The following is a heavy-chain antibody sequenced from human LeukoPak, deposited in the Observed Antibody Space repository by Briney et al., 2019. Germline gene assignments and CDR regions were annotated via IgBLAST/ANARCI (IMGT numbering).Heavy chain of an antibody. Sequence: ASVKVSCKASGYTFTGYYMHWVRLVPGQGLQWMGWVNPKTGGTMYAQRFQGRVTMTRDTSINTAYMELSSLTSDDTGVYYCARDREYKYDSSGYGSFDMWGQGTMVTVSS. CDR3: ARDREYKYDSSGYGSFDM. J-gene: IGHJ3*02. CDR2: VNPKTGGT. D-gene: IGHD3-22*01. V-gene: IGHV1-2*02. CDR1: GYTFTGYY.